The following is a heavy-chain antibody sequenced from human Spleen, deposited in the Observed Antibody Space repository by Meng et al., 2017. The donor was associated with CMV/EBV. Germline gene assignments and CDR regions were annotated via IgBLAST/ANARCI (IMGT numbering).Heavy chain of an antibody. CDR2: IRSKAYGGTT. J-gene: IGHJ6*02. CDR3: INSGYDPYYYYGMDV. CDR1: GFTFSSYG. V-gene: IGHV3-49*04. D-gene: IGHD5-12*01. Sequence: GESLKISCAASGFTFSSYGMHWVRQAPGKGLEWVGFIRSKAYGGTTEYAASVKGRFTISRDDSKSIAYLQMNSLKTEDTAVYYCINSGYDPYYYYGMDVWGQGTTVTVSS.